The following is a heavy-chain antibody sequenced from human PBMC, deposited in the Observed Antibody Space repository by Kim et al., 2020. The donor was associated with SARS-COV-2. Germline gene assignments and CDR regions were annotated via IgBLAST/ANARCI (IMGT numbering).Heavy chain of an antibody. V-gene: IGHV4-34*01. J-gene: IGHJ4*02. Sequence: LRGRVTISVDTSKNPFSLKLSSVTAADTAVYYCARSGPEPLIAARPHDYWGQGTLVTVSS. CDR3: ARSGPEPLIAARPHDY. D-gene: IGHD6-6*01.